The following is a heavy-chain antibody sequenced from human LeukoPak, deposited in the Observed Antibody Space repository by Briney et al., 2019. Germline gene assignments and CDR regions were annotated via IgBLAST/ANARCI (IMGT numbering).Heavy chain of an antibody. J-gene: IGHJ4*02. D-gene: IGHD6-19*01. CDR3: AGDLRYSSGSFDY. CDR1: GGSISSYY. Sequence: SETLSLTCTVSGGSISSYYWSWIRQPPGKGLEWIGYIYYSGSTNYNPSLKSRVTISVDTSKNQFSLKLSSVTAADTAVYYCAGDLRYSSGSFDYWGQGTLVTVSS. CDR2: IYYSGST. V-gene: IGHV4-59*01.